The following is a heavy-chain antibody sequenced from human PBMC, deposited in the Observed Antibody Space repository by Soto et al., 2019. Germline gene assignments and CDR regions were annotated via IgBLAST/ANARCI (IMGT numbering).Heavy chain of an antibody. CDR1: GYTFTSYG. V-gene: IGHV1-18*01. D-gene: IGHD5-18*01. CDR3: ARAPTQGYTYGYGYYFDY. Sequence: ASVKISCKASGYTFTSYGISWVRQAPGQGLEWMGWISAYNGNTNYAQKLQGRVTMTTDTSTSTAYMELRSLRSDDTAVYYCARAPTQGYTYGYGYYFDYWGQGTLVTVSS. CDR2: ISAYNGNT. J-gene: IGHJ4*02.